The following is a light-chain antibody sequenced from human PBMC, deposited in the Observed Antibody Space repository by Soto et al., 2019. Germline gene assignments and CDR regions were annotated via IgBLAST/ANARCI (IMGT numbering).Light chain of an antibody. CDR1: SSDIGGYDY. V-gene: IGLV2-14*01. CDR2: EVR. J-gene: IGLJ1*01. Sequence: QSALAQPASVSGSPGQSITISCTGTSSDIGGYDYVSWYQQRPGKAPKLMIYEVRYRPSGVSNRFSGSKSGNTASLTISGLQAEDEADYCCCSYTRTSNHYFFGSGTKVTVL. CDR3: CSYTRTSNHYF.